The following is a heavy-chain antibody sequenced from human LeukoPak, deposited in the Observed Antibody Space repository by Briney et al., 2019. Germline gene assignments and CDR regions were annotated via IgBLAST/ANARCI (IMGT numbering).Heavy chain of an antibody. CDR2: IYYSGST. Sequence: SETLSLTCTVSGGSISSYFWSWIRQPPGKGLEWIGYIYYSGSTNYNPSLKSRVTISVDTSKNQFSLKLTSVTAADTAVYYCARSRAYDYHFDNWGQGTLVTVSS. CDR3: ARSRAYDYHFDN. J-gene: IGHJ4*02. D-gene: IGHD5-12*01. CDR1: GGSISSYF. V-gene: IGHV4-59*01.